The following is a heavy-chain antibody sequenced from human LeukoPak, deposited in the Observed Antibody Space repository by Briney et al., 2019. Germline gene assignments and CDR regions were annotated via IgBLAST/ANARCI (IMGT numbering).Heavy chain of an antibody. J-gene: IGHJ4*02. CDR2: ISYDGSNK. CDR3: AKDRVTAAGYYFDY. CDR1: GFTFSSYA. Sequence: GGSLRLSRAASGFTFSSYAMHWVRQAPGKGLEWVAVISYDGSNKYYADSVKGRFTISRDNSKNTLYLQMTSLRAEDTAVYYCAKDRVTAAGYYFDYWGQGTLVTVSS. V-gene: IGHV3-30-3*01. D-gene: IGHD6-13*01.